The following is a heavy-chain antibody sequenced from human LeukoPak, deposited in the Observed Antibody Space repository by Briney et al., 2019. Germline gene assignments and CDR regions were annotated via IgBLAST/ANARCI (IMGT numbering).Heavy chain of an antibody. CDR2: LCGNGNTI. V-gene: IGHV3-23*01. Sequence: GGSLRLSCAASGFTLSTYAMSWVRQAPGEGLECVSALCGNGNTIYYADSVKGRFTISRDNSKNTLSLQMNSLRAEDTAVYYCAKALYGGHDYWGQGTLVTVSS. J-gene: IGHJ4*02. CDR1: GFTLSTYA. CDR3: AKALYGGHDY. D-gene: IGHD4-23*01.